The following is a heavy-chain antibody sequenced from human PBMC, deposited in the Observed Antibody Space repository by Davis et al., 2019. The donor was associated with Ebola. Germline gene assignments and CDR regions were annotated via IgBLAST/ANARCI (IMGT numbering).Heavy chain of an antibody. J-gene: IGHJ6*02. CDR3: ARGLFWNVRTVLYYYYGMDV. D-gene: IGHD1-1*01. Sequence: SETLSLTCTVSGGSISSYYWSWIRQPPGKGPEWIGEINHSGSTNYNPSLKSRVTISVDTSKNQFSPKLSSVTAADTAVYYCARGLFWNVRTVLYYYYGMDVWGQGTTVTVSS. V-gene: IGHV4-34*01. CDR2: INHSGST. CDR1: GGSISSYY.